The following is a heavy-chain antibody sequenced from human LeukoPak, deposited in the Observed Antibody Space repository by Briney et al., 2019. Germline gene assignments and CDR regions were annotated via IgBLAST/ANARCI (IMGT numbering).Heavy chain of an antibody. CDR3: AKGKVNHNGAFDV. J-gene: IGHJ3*01. CDR2: ISASGANT. D-gene: IGHD2-8*01. V-gene: IGHV3-23*01. Sequence: PGGSLRPSCAASGFSFSSYAMSWVRQAPGKGLEWVSAISASGANTNYADSVRGRFTISRDNSKKQVYLQMNSLRVEDTAIYYCAKGKVNHNGAFDVWGQGTRVTASS. CDR1: GFSFSSYA.